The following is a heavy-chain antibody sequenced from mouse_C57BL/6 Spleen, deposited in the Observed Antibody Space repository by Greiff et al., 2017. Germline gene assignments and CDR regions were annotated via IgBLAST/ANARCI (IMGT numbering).Heavy chain of an antibody. CDR3: ARGDYDGFDY. CDR1: GYSITSGYY. J-gene: IGHJ2*01. CDR2: ISYDGSN. V-gene: IGHV3-6*01. Sequence: EVQLVESGPGLVKPSQSLSLTCSVTGYSITSGYYWNWIRQFPGNKLEWMGYISYDGSNNYNPSLKNRIYITRDTSKNQFFLKLNSVTTEDTATYYCARGDYDGFDYWGQGTTLTVSS. D-gene: IGHD2-4*01.